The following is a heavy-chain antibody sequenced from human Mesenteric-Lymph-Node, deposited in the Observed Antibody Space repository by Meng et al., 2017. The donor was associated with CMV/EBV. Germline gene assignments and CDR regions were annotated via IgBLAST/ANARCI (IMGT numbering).Heavy chain of an antibody. J-gene: IGHJ5*02. CDR3: ARDLGGGYSSSWYQA. D-gene: IGHD6-13*01. CDR1: AFTFSAYY. CDR2: ISSSSSYI. V-gene: IGHV3-21*01. Sequence: GRSLRPSCAASAFTFSAYYMNWVRQAPGKGLEWVSSISSSSSYIFYADSVKGRFTNSRDNAENSLYLQMNSLRAEDTAVYYCARDLGGGYSSSWYQAWGQGTLVTVSS.